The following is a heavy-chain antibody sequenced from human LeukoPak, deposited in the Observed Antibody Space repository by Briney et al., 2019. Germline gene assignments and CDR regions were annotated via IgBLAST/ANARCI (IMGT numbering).Heavy chain of an antibody. D-gene: IGHD2-2*01. V-gene: IGHV4-59*08. Sequence: PSETLSLTCTASGGSISSYYWSWIRQPPGKGLECIGYIYYSGSTNYNPSLKSRVTISVDTSKNQFSLKLSSVTAADTAVYYCARVTSSYDAFDIWGQGTMVTVSS. CDR2: IYYSGST. J-gene: IGHJ3*02. CDR3: ARVTSSYDAFDI. CDR1: GGSISSYY.